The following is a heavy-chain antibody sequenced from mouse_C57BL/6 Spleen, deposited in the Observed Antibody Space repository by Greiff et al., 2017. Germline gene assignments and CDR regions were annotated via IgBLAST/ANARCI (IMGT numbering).Heavy chain of an antibody. J-gene: IGHJ3*01. D-gene: IGHD2-2*01. V-gene: IGHV1-61*01. CDR3: ARSYGYDEAPFAY. Sequence: QVQLQQPGAELVRPGSSVKLSCKASGYTFTSYWMDWVKQRPGQGLEWIGNIYPSDSETHYNQKFKDKATLTVDKSSSTAYMQLSSLTSEDSAVYYCARSYGYDEAPFAYWGQGTLVTVSA. CDR1: GYTFTSYW. CDR2: IYPSDSET.